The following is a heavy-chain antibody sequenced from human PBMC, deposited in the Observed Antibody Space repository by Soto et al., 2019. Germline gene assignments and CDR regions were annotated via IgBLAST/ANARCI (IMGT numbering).Heavy chain of an antibody. CDR2: ISAYNGKR. V-gene: IGHV1-18*01. Sequence: QGQLLQSGDEVKTPGASVRVSCRASGYPFTSYGISWVRQAPGQGLEWVAWISAYNGKRDTAQKFQGGFTMTLNTSTDTAHMDLGDLTSADTAVYYCARGRIVASIHDPFEMWGQGTKVTVSS. CDR1: GYPFTSYG. J-gene: IGHJ3*02. D-gene: IGHD5-12*01. CDR3: ARGRIVASIHDPFEM.